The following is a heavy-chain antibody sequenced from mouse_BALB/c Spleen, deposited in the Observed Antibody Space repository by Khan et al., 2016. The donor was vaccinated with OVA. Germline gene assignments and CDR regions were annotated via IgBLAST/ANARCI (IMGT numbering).Heavy chain of an antibody. D-gene: IGHD1-1*01. CDR2: IYTYTGEP. V-gene: IGHV9-3-1*01. Sequence: QIQLVQSGPELKKPGETVKISCKASGYTFTNYGMNWVKQAPGKGLKWMGWIYTYTGEPTYADDFKGRFAFSLESSASTAYLQINNLTNEETATYFYARGSSRAIDYWGQGTSVTVSS. CDR3: ARGSSRAIDY. CDR1: GYTFTNYG. J-gene: IGHJ4*01.